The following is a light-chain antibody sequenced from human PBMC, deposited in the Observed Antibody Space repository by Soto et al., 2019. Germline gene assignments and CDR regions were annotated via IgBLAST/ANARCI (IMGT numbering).Light chain of an antibody. CDR1: SSDVGGYNY. CDR3: SSYAGSNNYV. CDR2: EVS. V-gene: IGLV2-8*01. Sequence: ALTQPPSASGSPGQSVTISCTGTSSDVGGYNYVSWYQQHPGKAPKLMIYEVSKRPSGVPDRFSGSKSGNTASLTVSALQAEDEADYYCSSYAGSNNYVFGTGTKVTVL. J-gene: IGLJ1*01.